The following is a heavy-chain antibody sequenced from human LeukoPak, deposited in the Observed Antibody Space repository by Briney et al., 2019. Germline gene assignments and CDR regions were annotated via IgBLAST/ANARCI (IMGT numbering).Heavy chain of an antibody. CDR2: INHSGST. V-gene: IGHV4-34*01. D-gene: IGHD6-13*01. CDR3: ASFGSSSSRALFDY. CDR1: GGSFSGYY. J-gene: IGHJ4*02. Sequence: PSETLSLTCAVYGGSFSGYYWSWIRQPPGKGLEWIGEINHSGSTNYNPSLKSRVTISVDTSKNQFSLKLSSVTAADTAVYYCASFGSSSSRALFDYWGQGTLVTVSS.